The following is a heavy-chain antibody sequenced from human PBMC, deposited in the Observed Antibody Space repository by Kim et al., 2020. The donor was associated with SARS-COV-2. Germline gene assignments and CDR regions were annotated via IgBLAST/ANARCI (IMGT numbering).Heavy chain of an antibody. V-gene: IGHV4-31*03. CDR3: ARGWTYYDSSGYYS. J-gene: IGHJ4*02. CDR2: IYYSGST. D-gene: IGHD3-22*01. Sequence: SETLSLTCTVSGGSISSGGYYWSWIRQHPGKCLEWIGYIYYSGSTYYNPSLKSRVTISVDTSKNQFSLKLRCVTAADTSVYYCARGWTYYDSSGYYSLGQGTLVTVSS. CDR1: GGSISSGGYY.